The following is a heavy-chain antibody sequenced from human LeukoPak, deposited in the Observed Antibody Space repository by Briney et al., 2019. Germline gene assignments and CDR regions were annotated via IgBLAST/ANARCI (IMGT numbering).Heavy chain of an antibody. J-gene: IGHJ4*02. CDR1: GGSISTNY. D-gene: IGHD6-19*01. V-gene: IGHV4-59*12. CDR3: ASGIAVAGTGFDY. Sequence: SETLSLTCTVSGGSISTNYWSWIRQSPGKGLEWIGHVYHSGNTNYNPSLKSRVTISVDTSKNQFSLKLSSVTAADTAVYYCASGIAVAGTGFDYWGQGTLVIVSS. CDR2: VYHSGNT.